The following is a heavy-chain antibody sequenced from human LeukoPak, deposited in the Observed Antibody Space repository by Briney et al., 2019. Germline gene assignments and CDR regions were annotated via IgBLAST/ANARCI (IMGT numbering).Heavy chain of an antibody. J-gene: IGHJ6*02. Sequence: SETLSLTCAVSGDSISSGGHSWSWIRQPPGKGLEWIGYTSHSGSTYYSPSLKSRVTISVDRSKNQFSLNLSSVTAADTAVYYCARAYYSGSRTYYNVYYYYGMDVWGQGTTVTVSS. V-gene: IGHV4-30-2*01. CDR1: GDSISSGGHS. CDR3: ARAYYSGSRTYYNVYYYYGMDV. CDR2: TSHSGST. D-gene: IGHD3-10*01.